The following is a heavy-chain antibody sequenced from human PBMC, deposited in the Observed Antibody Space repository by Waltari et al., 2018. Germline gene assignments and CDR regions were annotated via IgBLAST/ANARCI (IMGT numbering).Heavy chain of an antibody. CDR3: ARLAPRTYRSPVPGRHYYYGMDV. CDR2: ISNDETTL. D-gene: IGHD3-10*01. V-gene: IGHV3-74*03. J-gene: IGHJ6*02. CDR1: GFRFSNYW. Sequence: EEQLLESGGGLVQPGDSLRLSCAASGFRFSNYWMNWVRQAPGKGLVWVARISNDETTLTCADSGKGRFTISRDNAKNTVYLQMKRLRADDTAVYYCARLAPRTYRSPVPGRHYYYGMDVWGQGTTVTVSS.